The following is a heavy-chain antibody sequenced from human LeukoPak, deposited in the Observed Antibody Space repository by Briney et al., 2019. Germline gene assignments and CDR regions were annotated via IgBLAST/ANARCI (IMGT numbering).Heavy chain of an antibody. J-gene: IGHJ6*03. CDR3: ARGLRDEERHYGYYYMDV. Sequence: SETLSLTCTVSGDSVSGYYGSWIRQPPGKGLEWIGYFYTSANTNYNPSLKSRDTMSVDTSKNQFSLKLSSVTAADTAVYYCARGLRDEERHYGYYYMDVWGKGTTVTVSS. CDR2: FYTSANT. D-gene: IGHD3-22*01. V-gene: IGHV4-4*09. CDR1: GDSVSGYY.